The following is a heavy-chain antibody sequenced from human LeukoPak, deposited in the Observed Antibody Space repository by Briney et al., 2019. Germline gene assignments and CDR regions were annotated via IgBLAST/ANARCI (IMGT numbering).Heavy chain of an antibody. J-gene: IGHJ4*02. D-gene: IGHD3-3*01. V-gene: IGHV4-34*01. Sequence: PSETLSLTCAVYGGSFSGYYWSWIRQPPGKGLEWIGEINHSGSTNYNPSLKSRVTISVDTSKNQFSLKLSSVTAADTAVYYCARHRSLYYHFWSGYYPHFDYWGQGTLVTVSS. CDR2: INHSGST. CDR3: ARHRSLYYHFWSGYYPHFDY. CDR1: GGSFSGYY.